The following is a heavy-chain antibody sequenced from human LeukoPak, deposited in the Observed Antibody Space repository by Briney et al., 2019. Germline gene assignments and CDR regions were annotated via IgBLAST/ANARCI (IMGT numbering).Heavy chain of an antibody. V-gene: IGHV3-33*01. CDR2: IWYDGSNK. CDR1: GFTFSSYG. J-gene: IGHJ4*02. CDR3: ARGGNYDILTGYYPDFDY. D-gene: IGHD3-9*01. Sequence: GGSLRLSCAASGFTFSSYGMHWVRQAPGKGLEWVAVIWYDGSNKYYADSVKGRFTISRDNSKNTLYLQMNSLRAEDTAVYYCARGGNYDILTGYYPDFDYWGQGTLVTVSS.